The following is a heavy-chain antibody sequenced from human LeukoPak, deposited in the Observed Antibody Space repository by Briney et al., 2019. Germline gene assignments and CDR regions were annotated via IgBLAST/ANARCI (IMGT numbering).Heavy chain of an antibody. J-gene: IGHJ4*02. D-gene: IGHD2-21*02. CDR3: ARDPPYCGGDCYSVGVY. CDR2: ISSSSSTI. CDR1: GFTFSSYS. V-gene: IGHV3-48*02. Sequence: GRSLRLSCAASGFTFSSYSMNWVRQAPGKGLEWVSYISSSSSTIYYADSVKGRFTISRDNAKNSLYLQMNSLRDEDTAVYYCARDPPYCGGDCYSVGVYWGQGTLVTVSS.